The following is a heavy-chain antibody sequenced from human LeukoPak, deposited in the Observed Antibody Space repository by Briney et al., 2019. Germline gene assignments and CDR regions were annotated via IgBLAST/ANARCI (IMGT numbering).Heavy chain of an antibody. D-gene: IGHD3-22*01. Sequence: SETLSLTCTVSGGFISSSSYYWGWIRQPPGKGLEWIGSIYYSGSPYYNPSLKSRVTISVDTSKNQFSLKLSSVTAADTAVYYCARARNYYDSSGFYYEGDAFDIWGQGTMVTVSS. CDR3: ARARNYYDSSGFYYEGDAFDI. V-gene: IGHV4-39*07. CDR1: GGFISSSSYY. CDR2: IYYSGSP. J-gene: IGHJ3*02.